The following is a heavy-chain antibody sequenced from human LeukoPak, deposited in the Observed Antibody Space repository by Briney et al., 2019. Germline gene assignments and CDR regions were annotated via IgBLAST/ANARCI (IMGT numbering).Heavy chain of an antibody. V-gene: IGHV3-7*01. CDR3: VRDRGYSTFDY. J-gene: IGHJ4*02. D-gene: IGHD4-23*01. CDR2: MKEDGGGI. Sequence: GSLRLSCAGSGFPFSNYWMAWVRQAPGKGLEWVANMKEDGGGINYVDSVKGRFTISRDNAKNSLDLQMNSLRVDDTAVYYCVRDRGYSTFDYWGQGTLVIVSS. CDR1: GFPFSNYW.